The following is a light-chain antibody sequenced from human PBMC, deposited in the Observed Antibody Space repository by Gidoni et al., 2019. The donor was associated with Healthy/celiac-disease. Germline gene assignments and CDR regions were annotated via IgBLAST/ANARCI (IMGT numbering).Light chain of an antibody. Sequence: DIQMTQSPSSLSASVGDRVTITCRASQSISSYLNWYQQKPGKAPKLLIYAASSLQSGVPSRCSGSGCWTDFTPTISSLQPEDFATYDCQQSYSTPPVTFGGGTKVEIK. CDR1: QSISSY. V-gene: IGKV1-39*01. CDR2: AAS. CDR3: QQSYSTPPVT. J-gene: IGKJ4*01.